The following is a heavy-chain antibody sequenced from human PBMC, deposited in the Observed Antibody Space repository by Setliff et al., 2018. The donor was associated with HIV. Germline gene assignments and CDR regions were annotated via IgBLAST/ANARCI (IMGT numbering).Heavy chain of an antibody. CDR1: GFTFSNYA. D-gene: IGHD5-18*01. Sequence: GGSLRLSCAASGFTFSNYAMTWVRQAPGKGLEWVSGISGSGDTTNYADSVKGRFTISRDNGKNSLYLQMNSLRAEDTAVYYCASSGYNYGGYYMDVWGKGTTVTVSS. CDR2: ISGSGDTT. J-gene: IGHJ6*03. V-gene: IGHV3-23*01. CDR3: ASSGYNYGGYYMDV.